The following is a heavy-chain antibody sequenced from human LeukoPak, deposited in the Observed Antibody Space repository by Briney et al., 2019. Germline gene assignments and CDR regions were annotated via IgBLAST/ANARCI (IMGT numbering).Heavy chain of an antibody. CDR2: ISGSGGTT. Sequence: GGSLRLSCAASGFTFSSYGMSWVRQAPGKGLEWVSSISGSGGTTYYADSMKGRFTISRDNPKNTLFLQMNSLRAEDTAIYYFAKDLAPALLWFGEFSNWGQGTLVTVSS. V-gene: IGHV3-23*01. CDR1: GFTFSSYG. D-gene: IGHD3-10*01. CDR3: AKDLAPALLWFGEFSN. J-gene: IGHJ4*02.